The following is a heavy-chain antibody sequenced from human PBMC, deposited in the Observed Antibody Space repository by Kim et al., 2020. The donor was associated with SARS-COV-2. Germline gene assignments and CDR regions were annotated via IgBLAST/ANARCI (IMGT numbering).Heavy chain of an antibody. V-gene: IGHV1-69*13. CDR3: AREMEMATILGFAGADAFDI. J-gene: IGHJ3*02. D-gene: IGHD5-12*01. CDR2: IIPIFGTA. CDR1: GGTFSSYA. Sequence: SVKVSCKASGGTFSSYAISWVRQAPGQGLEWMGGIIPIFGTANYAQKFQGRVTITADESTSTAYMELSSLRSEDTAVYYCAREMEMATILGFAGADAFDIWGQGTMVTVSS.